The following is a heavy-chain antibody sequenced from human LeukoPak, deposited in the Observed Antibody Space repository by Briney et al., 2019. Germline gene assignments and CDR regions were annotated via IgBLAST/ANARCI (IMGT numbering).Heavy chain of an antibody. D-gene: IGHD6-19*01. CDR3: ARSQIAVAGHYYFDY. CDR2: IYYSGST. V-gene: IGHV4-59*01. J-gene: IGHJ4*02. CDR1: GGSISSYY. Sequence: SETLSLTCTVSGGSISSYYWSWIRQPPGKGLEWIGYIYYSGSTNYNPSLKSRVTTSVDTSKNQFSLKLSSVTAADTAVYYCARSQIAVAGHYYFDYWGQGTLVTVSS.